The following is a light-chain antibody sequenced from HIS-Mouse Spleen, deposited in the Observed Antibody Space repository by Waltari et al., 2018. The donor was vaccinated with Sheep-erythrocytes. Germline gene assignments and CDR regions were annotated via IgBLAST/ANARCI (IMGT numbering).Light chain of an antibody. V-gene: IGLV2-23*01. CDR1: SRDVGSYNL. Sequence: QSALTQPASVSGSPGQSITISCTGTSRDVGSYNLVSWYQQHPGKAPKLMIYEGSKRPSGVSNRCSGSKSGNTASLTISGLQAEDEADYYCCSYAGSSTPWVFGGGTKLTVL. CDR3: CSYAGSSTPWV. CDR2: EGS. J-gene: IGLJ3*02.